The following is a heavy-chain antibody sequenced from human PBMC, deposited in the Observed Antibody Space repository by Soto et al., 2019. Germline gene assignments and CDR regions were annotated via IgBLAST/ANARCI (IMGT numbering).Heavy chain of an antibody. CDR2: ISSTSFTI. CDR1: GFTFSSHS. V-gene: IGHV3-48*01. D-gene: IGHD4-17*01. J-gene: IGHJ6*03. CDR3: AKDQRYGDRYNYYDMDV. Sequence: EVQVVESGGGLVQAGGSLRLSCEASGFTFSSHSMNWVRQAPGKGLEWLSYISSTSFTIHYADSVKGRFTISRDNAKNSLYLQMNSLRGEDTAVYFCAKDQRYGDRYNYYDMDVWGKGTTVTVSS.